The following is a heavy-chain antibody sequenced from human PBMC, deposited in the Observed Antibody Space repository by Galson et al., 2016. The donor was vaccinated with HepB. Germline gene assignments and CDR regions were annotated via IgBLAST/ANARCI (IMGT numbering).Heavy chain of an antibody. CDR3: AKEGGSRYFDWLLKNGYFQH. V-gene: IGHV3-30*18. J-gene: IGHJ1*01. CDR1: GFSFSRYA. Sequence: LRLSCAASGFSFSRYAMHWVRPAPGKGLEWVAVISHEGRKKYYADSVKGRFTISRDNSKNSLDLQMSTLRADDTAVYFCAKEGGSRYFDWLLKNGYFQHWGQGTLVTVSS. D-gene: IGHD3-9*01. CDR2: ISHEGRKK.